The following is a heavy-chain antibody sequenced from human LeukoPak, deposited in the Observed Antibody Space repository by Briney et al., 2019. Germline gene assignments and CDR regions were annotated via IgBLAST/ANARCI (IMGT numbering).Heavy chain of an antibody. CDR1: GGTFSSYA. CDR3: ARVRTTVVTPGYYYYMDV. J-gene: IGHJ6*03. V-gene: IGHV1-69*13. Sequence: SVKVSCKASGGTFSSYAISWVRQAPGQGLVWMGGIIPIFGTANYAQKFQGRVTITADESTSTAYMELSSLRSEDTAVYYCARVRTTVVTPGYYYYMDVWGKGTTVTVSS. D-gene: IGHD4-23*01. CDR2: IIPIFGTA.